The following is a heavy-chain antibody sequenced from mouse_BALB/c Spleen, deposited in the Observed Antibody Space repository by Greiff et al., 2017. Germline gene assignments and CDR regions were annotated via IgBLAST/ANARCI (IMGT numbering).Heavy chain of an antibody. J-gene: IGHJ1*01. V-gene: IGHV5-9-1*01. CDR3: AGRITTVVADWYFDV. D-gene: IGHD1-1*01. CDR2: ISSGGSYT. CDR1: GFTFSSYA. Sequence: DVMLVESGGGLVKPGGSLKLSCAASGFTFSSYAMSWVRQTPEKRLEWVATISSGGSYTYYPDSVKGRFTISRDNAKNTLYLQMSSLRSEDTAMYYCAGRITTVVADWYFDVWGAGTTVTVSS.